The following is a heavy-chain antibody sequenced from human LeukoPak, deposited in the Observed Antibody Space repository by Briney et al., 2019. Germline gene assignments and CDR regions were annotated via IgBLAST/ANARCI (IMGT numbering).Heavy chain of an antibody. D-gene: IGHD2-2*01. CDR1: EFTFSSYS. CDR3: ARDRIGYCSATSCFVNSYYYMDV. J-gene: IGHJ6*03. V-gene: IGHV3-21*01. Sequence: GGSLRLSCAASEFTFSSYSMNWVRQAPGKGLEWVSSISSTRTYIYYADSVKGRFTISRDNAKNSLYLQMNSLRAEDAAVYFCARDRIGYCSATSCFVNSYYYMDVWGKGTTVTVSS. CDR2: ISSTRTYI.